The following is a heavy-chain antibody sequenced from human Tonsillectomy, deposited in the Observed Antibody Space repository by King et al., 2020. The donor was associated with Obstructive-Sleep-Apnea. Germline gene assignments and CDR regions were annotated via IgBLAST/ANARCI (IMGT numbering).Heavy chain of an antibody. CDR2: ISSSSSTI. Sequence: VQLVESGGGLVQPGGSLRLSCAASGFTFSSYSMNWVRQAPGKGLEWVSYISSSSSTIYYADSVKGRFTISRDNAKNSLYPQMNSLRAEDTAVYYCARDEGPVTMVRGVIIAQCPGACAFDIWGQGTMVTVSS. CDR1: GFTFSSYS. CDR3: ARDEGPVTMVRGVIIAQCPGACAFDI. D-gene: IGHD3-10*01. J-gene: IGHJ3*02. V-gene: IGHV3-48*01.